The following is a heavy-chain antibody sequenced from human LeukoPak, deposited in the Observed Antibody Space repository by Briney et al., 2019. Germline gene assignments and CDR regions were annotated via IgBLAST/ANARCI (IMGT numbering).Heavy chain of an antibody. D-gene: IGHD5-18*01. CDR1: GGSISSSSYY. Sequence: PSETLSLTCTVSGGSISSSSYYWGWIRQPPGKGLEWIGSIYYSGSTYYNPSLKSRVTISVDTSKNQFSLKLSSVTAADTAVYYCARHNTAMYPYYFDYWGQGTLVTVSS. J-gene: IGHJ4*02. CDR2: IYYSGST. V-gene: IGHV4-39*01. CDR3: ARHNTAMYPYYFDY.